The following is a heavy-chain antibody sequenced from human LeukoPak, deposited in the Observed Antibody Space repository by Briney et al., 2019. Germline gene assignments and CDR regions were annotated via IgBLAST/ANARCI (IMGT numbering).Heavy chain of an antibody. V-gene: IGHV6-1*01. Sequence: SQTLSLTCAISGDSASSNSAAWNWIRQSPSRGLEWLGRTYYRSKWYNDYAVSVKSRITINPDTSKNQFSLKLSSVTAADTAVYYCARERTTVTLPNLMPQYYFDYWGQGTLVTVSS. D-gene: IGHD4-17*01. CDR3: ARERTTVTLPNLMPQYYFDY. CDR1: GDSASSNSAA. CDR2: TYYRSKWYN. J-gene: IGHJ4*02.